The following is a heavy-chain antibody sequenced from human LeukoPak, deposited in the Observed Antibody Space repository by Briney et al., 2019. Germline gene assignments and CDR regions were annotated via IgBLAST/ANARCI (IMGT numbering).Heavy chain of an antibody. Sequence: PSETLSLTCAVSGGPISSGGYSWSWIRQPPGKGLEWIGYIYHSGSTYYNPSLKSRVTISVDRSKNQFSLKLSSVTAADTAVYYCARGPFYSGSQYPTNIAVAGPFDYWGQGTLVTVSS. CDR3: ARGPFYSGSQYPTNIAVAGPFDY. V-gene: IGHV4-30-2*01. J-gene: IGHJ4*02. CDR2: IYHSGST. D-gene: IGHD6-19*01. CDR1: GGPISSGGYS.